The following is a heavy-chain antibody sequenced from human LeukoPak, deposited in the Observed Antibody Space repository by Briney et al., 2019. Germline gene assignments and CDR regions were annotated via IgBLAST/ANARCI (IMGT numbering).Heavy chain of an antibody. CDR3: AHGGYSSGCFDY. V-gene: IGHV3-30*03. J-gene: IGHJ4*02. CDR1: GFTFSSYG. D-gene: IGHD6-19*01. Sequence: GRSLRLSCAASGFTFSSYGMHWVRQAPGKGLEWVAVISYDGSNKYYADSVKGRFTISRDNSKNTLYLQMNSLRAEDTAVYYCAHGGYSSGCFDYWGQGTLVTVSS. CDR2: ISYDGSNK.